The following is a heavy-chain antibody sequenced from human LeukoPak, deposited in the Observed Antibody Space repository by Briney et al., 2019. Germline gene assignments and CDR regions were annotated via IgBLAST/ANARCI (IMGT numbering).Heavy chain of an antibody. J-gene: IGHJ3*02. CDR3: AKDPTRVPGAFDI. CDR2: IRYDGSNK. Sequence: PGGALRLSCAASGFPLSNYGMPSGPQAPGKGVGGVAFIRYDGSNKYYADSVKGRFTISRDNSKNTLYLQMNSLRAEDTAVYYCAKDPTRVPGAFDIWGQGTMVTVSS. V-gene: IGHV3-30*02. D-gene: IGHD3-10*01. CDR1: GFPLSNYG.